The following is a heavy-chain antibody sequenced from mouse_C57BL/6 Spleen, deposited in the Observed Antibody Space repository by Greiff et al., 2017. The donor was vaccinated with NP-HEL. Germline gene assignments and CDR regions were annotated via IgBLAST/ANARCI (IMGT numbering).Heavy chain of an antibody. V-gene: IGHV5-4*03. CDR3: ARGVTTVVESFAY. D-gene: IGHD1-1*01. CDR2: ISDGGSYT. CDR1: GFTFSSYA. J-gene: IGHJ3*01. Sequence: EVKLVESGGGLVKPGGSLKLSCAASGFTFSSYAMSWVRQTPEKRLEWVATISDGGSYTYYPDNVKGRFTISRDNAKNNLYLQRSHLKSEDTAMYYCARGVTTVVESFAYWGQGTLVTVSA.